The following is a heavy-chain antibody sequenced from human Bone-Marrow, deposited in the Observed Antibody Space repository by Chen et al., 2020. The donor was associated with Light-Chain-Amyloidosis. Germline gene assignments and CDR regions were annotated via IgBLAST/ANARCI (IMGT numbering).Heavy chain of an antibody. J-gene: IGHJ3*02. CDR3: AKDISYDDILPGYPADAFDI. CDR1: GFAFSSYA. D-gene: IGHD3-9*01. CDR2: ISGGGGSG. Sequence: EVQLVESGGGLLQRGGSLRLSCAASGFAFSSYAMSWVRQAPGKGLEWVSTISGGGGSGYYGGSGKGRLTISGDNSKNALLLQMNSLRAEDTAVYYCAKDISYDDILPGYPADAFDIWGQGTMVTVSS. V-gene: IGHV3-23*04.